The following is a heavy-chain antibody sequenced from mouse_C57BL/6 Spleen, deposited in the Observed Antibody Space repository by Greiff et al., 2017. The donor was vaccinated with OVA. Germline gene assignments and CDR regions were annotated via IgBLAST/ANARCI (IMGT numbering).Heavy chain of an antibody. J-gene: IGHJ4*01. D-gene: IGHD1-1*01. CDR2: IYPGDGDT. CDR1: GYAFSSSW. V-gene: IGHV1-82*01. Sequence: VKLMESGPELVKPGASVKISCKASGYAFSSSWMNWVKQRPGKGLEWIGRIYPGDGDTNYNGKFKGKATLTADKSSSTAYMQLSSLTSEDSAVYFCARHYGSSYYAMDYWGQGTSVTVSS. CDR3: ARHYGSSYYAMDY.